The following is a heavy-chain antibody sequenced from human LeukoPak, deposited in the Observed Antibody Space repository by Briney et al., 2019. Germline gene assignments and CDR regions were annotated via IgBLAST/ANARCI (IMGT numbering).Heavy chain of an antibody. CDR3: ARDPYGSGSYPDY. D-gene: IGHD3-10*01. CDR1: GFIFSDYA. J-gene: IGHJ4*02. Sequence: GRSLRLSCAASGFIFSDYAMHWVRQALGKGLEWMAVISYDGSNKYYADSVKGRFTISRHNSGNTLYLQMNSLIIEDTAVYYCARDPYGSGSYPDYWGQGTLVTVSS. CDR2: ISYDGSNK. V-gene: IGHV3-30-3*01.